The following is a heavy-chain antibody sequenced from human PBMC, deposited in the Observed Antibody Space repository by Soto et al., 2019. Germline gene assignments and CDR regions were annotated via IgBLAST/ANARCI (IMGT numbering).Heavy chain of an antibody. D-gene: IGHD1-1*01. J-gene: IGHJ4*02. V-gene: IGHV3-15*07. CDR1: GFTFSNSW. Sequence: GGSLRLSCAASGFTFSNSWMNWVRQAPGKGLEWVGRIKSKTDGGTTDYAAPVKGRFTISRDDSKNTLYLQMNSLKTEDTAVYYCTTQVGESYNWNEFGYWGQGTLVTVSS. CDR2: IKSKTDGGTT. CDR3: TTQVGESYNWNEFGY.